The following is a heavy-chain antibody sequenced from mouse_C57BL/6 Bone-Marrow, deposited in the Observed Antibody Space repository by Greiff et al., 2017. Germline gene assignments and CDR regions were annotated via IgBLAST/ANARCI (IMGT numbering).Heavy chain of an antibody. CDR2: IYPRSGNT. J-gene: IGHJ3*01. Sequence: VQLVESGAELARPGASVKLSCKASGYTFTSYGISWVKQRTGQGLEWIGEIYPRSGNTYYNEKFKGKATLTADKSSSTAYMELRSLTSEDSAVYFCARGGYVGTFAYWGQGTLVTVSA. D-gene: IGHD3-1*01. CDR1: GYTFTSYG. CDR3: ARGGYVGTFAY. V-gene: IGHV1-81*01.